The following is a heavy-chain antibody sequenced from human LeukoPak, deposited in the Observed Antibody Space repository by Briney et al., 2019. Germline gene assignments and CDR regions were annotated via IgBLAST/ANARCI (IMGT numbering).Heavy chain of an antibody. D-gene: IGHD3-9*01. V-gene: IGHV4-61*02. CDR3: ARDSILPPRYYMDV. CDR1: GGSISSGSYY. J-gene: IGHJ6*03. CDR2: IYTSGST. Sequence: SQTLSLTCTVSGGSISSGSYYWSWIRQPAGKGLEWIVRIYTSGSTNYNPSLKSRVTISVDTSKNQFSLKLSSVTAADTAVYYCARDSILPPRYYMDVWGKGTTVTISS.